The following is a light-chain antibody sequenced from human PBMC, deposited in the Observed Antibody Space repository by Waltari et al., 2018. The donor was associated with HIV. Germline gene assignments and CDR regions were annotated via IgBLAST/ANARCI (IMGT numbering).Light chain of an antibody. Sequence: QSVLTQPPSASGTPGQRVTISCSGRNSNIGSNTVNWYQQLPGTAPNLLIYNNNQRPSGVSDRFSGSKSGTSASLAISRLQSEDEADYYCAAWDDSLNAHVLFGGGTKLTVL. CDR1: NSNIGSNT. CDR2: NNN. CDR3: AAWDDSLNAHVL. J-gene: IGLJ2*01. V-gene: IGLV1-44*01.